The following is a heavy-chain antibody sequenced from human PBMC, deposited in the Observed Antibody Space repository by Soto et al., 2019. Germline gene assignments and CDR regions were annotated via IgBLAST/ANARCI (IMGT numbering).Heavy chain of an antibody. CDR2: ISSRSSTI. CDR1: GFKFSDYD. CDR3: ASGTNGAFFVY. Sequence: PGGSMILSCAAAGFKFSDYDRSWIRQAPGKGLEWVSYISSRSSTIFYADSVKGRFTISRDNVKNSLYLQMNSLRAEDTAVYYCASGTNGAFFVYWGQGILVTVS. D-gene: IGHD2-8*01. J-gene: IGHJ4*02. V-gene: IGHV3-11*01.